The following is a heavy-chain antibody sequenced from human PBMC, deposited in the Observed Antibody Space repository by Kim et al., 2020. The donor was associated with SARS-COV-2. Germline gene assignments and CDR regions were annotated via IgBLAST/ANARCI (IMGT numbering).Heavy chain of an antibody. CDR2: ILLRGGDT. J-gene: IGHJ4*02. CDR3: AKGGWLDD. Sequence: GGSLRLSCAASGFAFSSYAMSWDRQPPGKGLEWVSILLRGGDTHYADSAKGRFTISRDNSTNILYLQQNSMRVEDTAKYYCAKGGWLDDWGPGTLVTVSS. V-gene: IGHV3-23*01. D-gene: IGHD6-19*01. CDR1: GFAFSSYA.